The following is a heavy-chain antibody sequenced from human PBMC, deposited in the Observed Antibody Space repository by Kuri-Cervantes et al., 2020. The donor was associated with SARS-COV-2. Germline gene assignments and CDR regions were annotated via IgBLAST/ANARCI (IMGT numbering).Heavy chain of an antibody. CDR3: AVGGEYQMLGPYLNY. CDR2: LSPVLRTT. J-gene: IGHJ4*02. D-gene: IGHD3-16*01. Sequence: SVKVSCKASGDTFSAHAISWVRQAPGQGLEWMGRLSPVLRTTHYAQKFQGRLTITADNSTTTTYMDLGSLKSDDTAVYYCAVGGEYQMLGPYLNYWGQGTLVTVSS. V-gene: IGHV1-69*04. CDR1: GDTFSAHA.